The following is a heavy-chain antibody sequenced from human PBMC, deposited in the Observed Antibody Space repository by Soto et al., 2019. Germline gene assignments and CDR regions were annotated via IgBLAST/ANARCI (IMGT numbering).Heavy chain of an antibody. CDR3: AVPGDVGFDY. Sequence: XETLSLTCSVSGTSIGSNNWLSWVRQPPGKGLEWIGEVYHSGTTNCNPSLKSRVTISIDNSKNELSLRFTSMTAADTAVYYFAVPGDVGFDYWSQGTLVTVSS. V-gene: IGHV4-4*02. J-gene: IGHJ4*02. CDR2: VYHSGTT. CDR1: GTSIGSNNW.